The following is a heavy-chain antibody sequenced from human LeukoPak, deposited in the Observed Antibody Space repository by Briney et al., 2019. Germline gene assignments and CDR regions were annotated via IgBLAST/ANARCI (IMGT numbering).Heavy chain of an antibody. CDR2: IIPIFGTA. Sequence: GASVKVSCKASGGTFISNAISWVRQAPGQGLEWMGGIIPIFGTANYAQKFQGRVTITADKSTSTAYMELSSLRSEDTAVYYCARSPPPPPKQQLVCWFDPWGQGTLVTVSS. CDR3: ARSPPPPPKQQLVCWFDP. V-gene: IGHV1-69*06. CDR1: GGTFISNA. J-gene: IGHJ5*02. D-gene: IGHD6-13*01.